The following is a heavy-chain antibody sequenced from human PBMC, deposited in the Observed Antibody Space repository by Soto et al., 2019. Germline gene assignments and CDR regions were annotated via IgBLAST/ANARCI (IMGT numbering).Heavy chain of an antibody. Sequence: SETLSLTCTVSGGSISSYYWSWIRQPPGKGLEWIGYIYYSGSTNYNPSLKSRVTISVDTSKNQFSLKLSSVTAADTAVYYCARAAAGFQRHYYYYYYMDVWGKGTTVTVSS. CDR2: IYYSGST. CDR3: ARAAAGFQRHYYYYYYMDV. J-gene: IGHJ6*03. V-gene: IGHV4-59*08. CDR1: GGSISSYY. D-gene: IGHD6-13*01.